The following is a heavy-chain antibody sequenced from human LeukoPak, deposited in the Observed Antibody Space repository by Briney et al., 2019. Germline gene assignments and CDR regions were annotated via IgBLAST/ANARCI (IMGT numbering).Heavy chain of an antibody. J-gene: IGHJ6*02. V-gene: IGHV3-33*01. CDR1: GFTFSSYG. CDR3: ARDRYSSSASGMDV. D-gene: IGHD6-6*01. CDR2: IWYDGSNK. Sequence: GGSLRLSCAASGFTFSSYGMRWVRQAPGKGLEWVAVIWYDGSNKYYADSVKGRFTISRDNSKNTLYLQMNSLRAEDTAVYYCARDRYSSSASGMDVWGQGTTVAVSS.